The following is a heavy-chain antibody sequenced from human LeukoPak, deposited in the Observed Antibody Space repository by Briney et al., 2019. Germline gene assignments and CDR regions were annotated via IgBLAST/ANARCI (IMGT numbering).Heavy chain of an antibody. Sequence: GGSLRLSCAASGLTFSTYAMSWVRQAPGKGLEWVANIKEDGSDKYYVDSVKGRFTISRDNAQNSVYLQMNSLRAEDTAVYYCGREEFHSADFRGQGTLVTVSS. CDR2: IKEDGSDK. J-gene: IGHJ4*02. CDR3: GREEFHSADF. D-gene: IGHD3-10*01. CDR1: GLTFSTYA. V-gene: IGHV3-7*01.